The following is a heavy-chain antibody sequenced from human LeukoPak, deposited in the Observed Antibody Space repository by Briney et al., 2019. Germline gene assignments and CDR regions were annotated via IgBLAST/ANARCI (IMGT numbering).Heavy chain of an antibody. CDR3: ARGLAGWRPAIYFDY. CDR1: GGPFSGYY. V-gene: IGHV4-34*01. D-gene: IGHD2-2*01. CDR2: INHSGST. J-gene: IGHJ4*02. Sequence: PSETLSLTCAVYGGPFSGYYWSWIRQPPGKGLEWIGEINHSGSTNYNPSLKSRVTISVDTSKNQFSLKLSSVTAADTAVYYCARGLAGWRPAIYFDYWGQGTLVTVSS.